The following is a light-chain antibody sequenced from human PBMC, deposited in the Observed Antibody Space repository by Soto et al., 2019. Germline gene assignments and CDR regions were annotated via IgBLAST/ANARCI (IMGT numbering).Light chain of an antibody. CDR1: QSVSSTY. CDR3: QHFGDSPIT. J-gene: IGKJ5*01. CDR2: GAS. Sequence: EIVMTQSPATLYLSPVERATLSCRSSQSVSSTYLAGCQQKPGQAPRLFIYGASTRATGIPDRFSGTGAGTDFTLTISRLEPEDFAVYYCQHFGDSPITFGQGTRLEIK. V-gene: IGKV3-20*01.